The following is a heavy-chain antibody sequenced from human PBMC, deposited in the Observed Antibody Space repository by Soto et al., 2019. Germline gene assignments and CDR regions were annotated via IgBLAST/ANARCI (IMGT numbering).Heavy chain of an antibody. CDR1: GFTFSSYS. V-gene: IGHV3-21*01. CDR3: ARDPNDFWSGYYPNYYYYYMDV. Sequence: GGSLRLSCAASGFTFSSYSMNWVRQAPGKGLEWVSSISSSSSYIYYADSVKGRFTISRDNAKNSLYLQMNSLRAEDTAVYYCARDPNDFWSGYYPNYYYYYMDVWGKGTTVTVSS. J-gene: IGHJ6*03. CDR2: ISSSSSYI. D-gene: IGHD3-3*01.